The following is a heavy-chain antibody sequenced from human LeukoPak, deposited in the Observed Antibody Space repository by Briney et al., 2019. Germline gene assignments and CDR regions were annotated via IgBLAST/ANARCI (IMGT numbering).Heavy chain of an antibody. CDR3: ARGDRITVTRSRPRPYFDF. CDR1: GGSFDDYY. V-gene: IGHV4-34*01. J-gene: IGHJ4*02. D-gene: IGHD4-17*01. CDR2: INRRGST. Sequence: SETLSLTCAVYGGSFDDYYYNWIRQSPGKGLDWIGEINRRGSTNYNPSLRSRVTFSIDTSKSQLSLKVTSVTAADTAVYYCARGDRITVTRSRPRPYFDFWGQGTLVTVSS.